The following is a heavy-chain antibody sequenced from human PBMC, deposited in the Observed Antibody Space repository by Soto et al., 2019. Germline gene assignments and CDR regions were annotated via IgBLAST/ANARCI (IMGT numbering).Heavy chain of an antibody. J-gene: IGHJ4*02. CDR2: IYYSGST. V-gene: IGHV4-39*01. CDR3: ARVAAAGSPHLDY. CDR1: DGSISSSSYY. D-gene: IGHD6-13*01. Sequence: SETLSLPCPVADGSISSSSYYWGWIRQPPGKGLEWIGSIYYSGSTYYNPSLKSRVTISVDTSKNQFSLKLSSVTAADTAVYHCARVAAAGSPHLDYWGQGTLVTVSS.